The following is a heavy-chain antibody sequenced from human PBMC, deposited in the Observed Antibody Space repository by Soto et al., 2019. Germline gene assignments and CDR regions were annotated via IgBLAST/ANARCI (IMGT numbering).Heavy chain of an antibody. V-gene: IGHV1-2*02. CDR3: ARERMNGLDV. J-gene: IGHJ6*02. Sequence: ASAKVSCKASGYTFGGFYIHWIRQAPGQGLEWVGSINSNSGATTYAQKSQGRVTMTRDTSISTAYMELSRLRSDDTAVFYCARERMNGLDVWGQGTMVTVSS. CDR1: GYTFGGFY. CDR2: INSNSGAT.